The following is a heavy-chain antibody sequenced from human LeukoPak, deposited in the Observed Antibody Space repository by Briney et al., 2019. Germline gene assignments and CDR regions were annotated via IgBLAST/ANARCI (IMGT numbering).Heavy chain of an antibody. Sequence: PGGSLRLSGAASGFTFSSYAMRWVRQAPGKGLEWVAVISYDGSNKYYADSVKGRFTISRDNSKNTLYLQMNSLGAEDTAVYYCAREPYSSGWYGNYYYYYMDVWGKGTTVIV. CDR3: AREPYSSGWYGNYYYYYMDV. V-gene: IGHV3-30*01. CDR2: ISYDGSNK. CDR1: GFTFSSYA. D-gene: IGHD6-19*01. J-gene: IGHJ6*03.